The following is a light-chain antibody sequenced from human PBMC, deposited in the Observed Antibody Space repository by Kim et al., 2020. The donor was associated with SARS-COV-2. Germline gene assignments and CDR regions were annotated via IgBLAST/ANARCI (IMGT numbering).Light chain of an antibody. CDR3: QQAKGFPRT. CDR2: GSF. Sequence: DIQMTQSPSSVSASVGDTVSINCRASQDIGTWLVWYQQRPGKAPKLLISGSFTLESGVPSRFSGTGSGTDFTLTISNLQPEDFAFYYCQQAKGFPRTFGQGTKLEI. V-gene: IGKV1-12*01. J-gene: IGKJ2*01. CDR1: QDIGTW.